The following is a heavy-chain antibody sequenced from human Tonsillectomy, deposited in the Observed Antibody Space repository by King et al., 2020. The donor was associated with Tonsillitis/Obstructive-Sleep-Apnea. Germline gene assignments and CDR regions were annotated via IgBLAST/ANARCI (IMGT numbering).Heavy chain of an antibody. V-gene: IGHV4-34*01. CDR1: GGSFSGYY. D-gene: IGHD3-10*01. J-gene: IGHJ4*02. CDR3: ARGSLGGYGSGSYYGY. CDR2: INHSGST. Sequence: VQLPQWGAGLLKPSETLSLTCAVYGGSFSGYYWSWIRQPPGKGLEWIGEINHSGSTNYNPSLKSRVTISVDTSKNQFSLKLSSVTAADTAVYYCARGSLGGYGSGSYYGYWGQGTLVTVSS.